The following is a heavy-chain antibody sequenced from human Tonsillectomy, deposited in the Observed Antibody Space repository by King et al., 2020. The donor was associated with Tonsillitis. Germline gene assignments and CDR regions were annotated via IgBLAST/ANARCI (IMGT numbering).Heavy chain of an antibody. V-gene: IGHV3-23*04. J-gene: IGHJ2*01. Sequence: EVQLVESGGRLVQPGGSLRLSCAGSGFTFGSYAMSWVRQAPGKGLEWVSGISRSGGARFYAPSVKGRFTISRDNFENTLFLQMSSLRVEDTSLYYCARYREYDTSGPALWGRGTLVTVSS. CDR1: GFTFGSYA. CDR2: ISRSGGAR. CDR3: ARYREYDTSGPAL. D-gene: IGHD2/OR15-2a*01.